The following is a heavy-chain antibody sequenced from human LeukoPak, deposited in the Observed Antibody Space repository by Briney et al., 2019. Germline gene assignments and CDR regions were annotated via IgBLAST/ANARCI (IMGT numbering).Heavy chain of an antibody. CDR3: ARSYYYDSSGYRTYDAFDI. J-gene: IGHJ3*02. Sequence: ASVKVSCKASGYTFTDYYMHWVRQAPGQGLEWMGWINPNSGVKNYAQKFQGRVTMTRDTSTSTVYMELSSLRSEDTAVYYCARSYYYDSSGYRTYDAFDIWGQGTMVTVSS. CDR1: GYTFTDYY. V-gene: IGHV1-2*02. D-gene: IGHD3-22*01. CDR2: INPNSGVK.